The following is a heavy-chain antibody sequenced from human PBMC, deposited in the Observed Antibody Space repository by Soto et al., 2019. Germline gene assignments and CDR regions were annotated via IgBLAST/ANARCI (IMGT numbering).Heavy chain of an antibody. Sequence: SGSTLVNPTQTLTQTCTFPGFSLRTCRVGVAWILQPPGKSMDWLAIIYWDDDRRYSPSLKTRLAITKDTSKNQVVRTLTNLDPGDTATYYCAHIIFSRVGVSALYAFYMWGQVTRFTFSS. V-gene: IGHV2-5*02. CDR3: AHIIFSRVGVSALYAFYM. CDR2: IYWDDDR. J-gene: IGHJ3*02. CDR1: GFSLRTCRVG. D-gene: IGHD3-16*01.